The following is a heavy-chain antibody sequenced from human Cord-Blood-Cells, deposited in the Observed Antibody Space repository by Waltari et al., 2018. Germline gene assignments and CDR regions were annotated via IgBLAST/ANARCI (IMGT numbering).Heavy chain of an antibody. J-gene: IGHJ4*02. Sequence: EVQLVEPGGGLVQPGGSLRLSCAASGFTSRSFEMNWVRQAPGKGLEWVSYISSSGNTIYHADSAKGRFTISRDNDKNSLYLQMNSLGAEETAVYYCAIERVGAGFDYWGQGTLVTVSS. D-gene: IGHD2-15*01. V-gene: IGHV3-48*03. CDR2: ISSSGNTI. CDR1: GFTSRSFE. CDR3: AIERVGAGFDY.